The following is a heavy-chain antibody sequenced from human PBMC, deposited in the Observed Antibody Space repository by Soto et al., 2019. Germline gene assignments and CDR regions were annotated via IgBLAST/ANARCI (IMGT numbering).Heavy chain of an antibody. V-gene: IGHV4-30-2*01. D-gene: IGHD4-17*01. Sequence: PSETLALTCAVSGGSISSGGYSWSWIRQPPGKGLEWIGYIYHSGSTYYNPSLKSRVTISVDRSKNQFSLKLSSLRSEDTAVYYCARGYGDYLDYWGQGTQVTVSS. CDR3: ARGYGDYLDY. CDR2: IYHSGST. J-gene: IGHJ4*02. CDR1: GGSISSGGYS.